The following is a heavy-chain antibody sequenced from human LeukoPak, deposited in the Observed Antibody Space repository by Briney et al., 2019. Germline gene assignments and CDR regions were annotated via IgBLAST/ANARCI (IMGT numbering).Heavy chain of an antibody. D-gene: IGHD6-13*01. Sequence: GGSLRLSCAASGFTVSSSYMSWVRQAPGKGLEWVSVIYSGGSTYYADSVRGRFTISRDNSKNTLYLQMNSLRAEDTAVYYCAIGPYSSSWYTAVVAYFDYWGQGTLVTVSS. V-gene: IGHV3-53*01. J-gene: IGHJ4*02. CDR3: AIGPYSSSWYTAVVAYFDY. CDR2: IYSGGST. CDR1: GFTVSSSY.